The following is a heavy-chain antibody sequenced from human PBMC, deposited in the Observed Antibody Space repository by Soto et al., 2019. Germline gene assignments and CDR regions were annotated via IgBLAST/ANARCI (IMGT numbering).Heavy chain of an antibody. CDR3: ATLRRYSGSYYYYYGMDV. J-gene: IGHJ6*02. CDR1: GYTLTELS. V-gene: IGHV1-24*01. Sequence: ASVKVSCKVSGYTLTELSMHWVRQAPGKGLERKGGFDPEDGETIYAQKFQGRVTMTEDTSTDTAYMELSSLRSEDTAVYYCATLRRYSGSYYYYYGMDVWGQGTTVTVSS. D-gene: IGHD1-26*01. CDR2: FDPEDGET.